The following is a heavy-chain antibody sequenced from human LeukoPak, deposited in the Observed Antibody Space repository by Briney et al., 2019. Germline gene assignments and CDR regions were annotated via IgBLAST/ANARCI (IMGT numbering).Heavy chain of an antibody. J-gene: IGHJ4*02. D-gene: IGHD1-26*01. CDR2: IYSGENT. V-gene: IGHV3-66*01. CDR3: ARGYGGTYSHADY. CDR1: GFTVSNNF. Sequence: PGGSLRLSCTASGFTVSNNFMSWVRQAPGKGLECVSAIYSGENTFHAESVKGRFTISRDNSENTIYLQMNNLRVEDTAVYYCARGYGGTYSHADYWGQGTLVAVSS.